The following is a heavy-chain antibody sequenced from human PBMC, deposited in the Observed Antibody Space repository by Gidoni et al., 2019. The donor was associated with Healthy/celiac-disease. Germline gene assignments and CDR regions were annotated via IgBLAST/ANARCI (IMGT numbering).Heavy chain of an antibody. CDR2: IYSSGST. CDR1: GGSISSYY. V-gene: IGHV4-59*01. CDR3: ARTEYSSSLYFQH. Sequence: QVQLQEAGPGLVKPSETLSLTCTVSGGSISSYYWSWIRHPPGKGLEWIGYIYSSGSTNYNPSLKSRVTISVDTSKNQFSLKLSAVTAADTAVYYCARTEYSSSLYFQHWGQGTLVTVSS. D-gene: IGHD6-6*01. J-gene: IGHJ1*01.